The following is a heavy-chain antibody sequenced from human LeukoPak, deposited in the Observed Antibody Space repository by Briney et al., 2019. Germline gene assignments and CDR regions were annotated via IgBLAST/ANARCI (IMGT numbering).Heavy chain of an antibody. CDR3: ARTIDYYDSSGPI. CDR1: GGTFSSYA. D-gene: IGHD3-22*01. V-gene: IGHV1-69*04. J-gene: IGHJ3*02. CDR2: IIPILGIA. Sequence: ASVNVSCKASGGTFSSYAISWVRQAPGQGLEWMGRIIPILGIANYAQKFQGRVTITADKSTSTAYMELSSLRTEDTAVYYCARTIDYYDSSGPIWGQGTMVTVSS.